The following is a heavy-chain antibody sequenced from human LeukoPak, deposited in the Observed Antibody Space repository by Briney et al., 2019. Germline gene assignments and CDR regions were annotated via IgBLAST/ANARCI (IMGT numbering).Heavy chain of an antibody. J-gene: IGHJ4*02. V-gene: IGHV4-30-2*01. CDR3: AREMIVVVPAAIRYFDY. CDR2: IYHSGST. CDR1: GGSISSGGYY. Sequence: PSQTLSLTCTVSGGSISSGGYYWSWIRQPPGKGLEWIGYIYHSGSTYYNPSLKSRVTISVDRSKNQFSLKLSSVTAADTAVYYCAREMIVVVPAAIRYFDYWGQGTLVTVSS. D-gene: IGHD2-2*02.